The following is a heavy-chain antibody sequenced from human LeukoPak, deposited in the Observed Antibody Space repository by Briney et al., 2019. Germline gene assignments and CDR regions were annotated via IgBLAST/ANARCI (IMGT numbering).Heavy chain of an antibody. CDR2: ISSEGSSI. Sequence: GGSLRLPCSASGFTFSSYWMHWVRQAPGKGLVWVSRISSEGSSISYADSVKGRFTISRDNAKNTLYLQMNSLRAEDTAVYYCATTRPYWGQGTLVTVSS. V-gene: IGHV3-74*01. CDR3: ATTRPY. D-gene: IGHD1-1*01. J-gene: IGHJ4*02. CDR1: GFTFSSYW.